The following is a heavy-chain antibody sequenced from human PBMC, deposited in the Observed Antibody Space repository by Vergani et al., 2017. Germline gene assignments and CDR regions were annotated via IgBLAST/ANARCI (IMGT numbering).Heavy chain of an antibody. CDR2: IFTGGTT. D-gene: IGHD1-1*01. V-gene: IGHV3-53*02. CDR1: GFSFSNNY. Sequence: EVQLVETGGGLIQPGGSLRLSCVASGFSFSNNYMSWVRHRPGKGLEWVSFIFTGGTTYYEASVKGGVINSRDNSTNTEHLQMNSLTAEDTAVYYCAKMCNWDDSYFYCMVVWGKGGTVTVSS. CDR3: AKMCNWDDSYFYCMVV. J-gene: IGHJ6*03.